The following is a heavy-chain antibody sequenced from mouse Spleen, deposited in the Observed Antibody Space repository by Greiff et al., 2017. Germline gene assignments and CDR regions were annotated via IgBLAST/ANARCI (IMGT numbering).Heavy chain of an antibody. CDR3: TSLYYDYYFDY. CDR1: GFTFSSYA. CDR2: ISSGGDYI. D-gene: IGHD2-4*01. V-gene: IGHV5-9-1*02. J-gene: IGHJ2*01. Sequence: EVMLVESGEGLVKPGGSLKLSCAASGFTFSSYAMSWVRQTPEKRLEWVAYISSGGDYIYYADTVKGRFTISRDNARNTLYLQMSSLKSEDTAMYYCTSLYYDYYFDYWGQGTTLTVSS.